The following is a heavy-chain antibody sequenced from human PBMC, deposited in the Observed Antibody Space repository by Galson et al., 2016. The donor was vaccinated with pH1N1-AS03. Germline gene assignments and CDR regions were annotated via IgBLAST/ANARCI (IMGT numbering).Heavy chain of an antibody. CDR3: TRDPRILNF. CDR1: GFTFSDYY. CDR2: IGPNSRYI. J-gene: IGHJ4*02. D-gene: IGHD1-20*01. V-gene: IGHV3-11*05. Sequence: SLRLSCAASGFTFSDYYMTWVRQAPGKGLECISYIGPNSRYIEYADSVRGRFTISSDNTQNSVYLQMNSLGAEDTAISYCTRDPRILNFWGQGTLVTVSS.